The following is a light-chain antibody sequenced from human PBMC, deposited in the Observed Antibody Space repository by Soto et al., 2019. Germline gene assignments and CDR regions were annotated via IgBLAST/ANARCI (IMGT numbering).Light chain of an antibody. CDR1: QSLTNNY. V-gene: IGKV3-20*01. CDR3: QQSET. Sequence: GKLPLAPEERATLSCRASQSLTNNYFAWYQQKPGRALRLLIYSASSRATGIPDRFSGSGTATDCTLTISSLEPEDFAVDYCQQSETFGQGTKVDIK. CDR2: SAS. J-gene: IGKJ1*01.